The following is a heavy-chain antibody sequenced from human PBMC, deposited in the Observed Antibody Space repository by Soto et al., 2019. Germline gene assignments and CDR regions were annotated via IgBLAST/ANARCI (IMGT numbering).Heavy chain of an antibody. J-gene: IGHJ4*01. V-gene: IGHV4-34*01. CDR3: ARMIEGHCSRTNCYVFDY. Sequence: SETLSLTCAVYSGSFSGYYWSWIRQPPGKGLEWIGEINHSGSTNYNPSLKSRVIISVDTSKNQFSLRLSSVTAADTAVYYCARMIEGHCSRTNCYVFDYWGQGALVTVSS. CDR2: INHSGST. CDR1: SGSFSGYY. D-gene: IGHD2-2*01.